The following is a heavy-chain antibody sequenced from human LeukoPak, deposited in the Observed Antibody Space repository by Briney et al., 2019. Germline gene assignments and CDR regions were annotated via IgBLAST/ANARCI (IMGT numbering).Heavy chain of an antibody. CDR1: GGSISSYY. V-gene: IGHV4-59*01. J-gene: IGHJ6*02. CDR3: ARDRQEFDYYGMDV. Sequence: SETLSLTCTVSGGSISSYYWSWIRQPPGKGLEWIGYIYYSGSTNYNPSLKSRVTISVDTSKNQFSLKLSSVTAADTAVYYCARDRQEFDYYGMDVWGQGTTVTVSS. D-gene: IGHD3-10*01. CDR2: IYYSGST.